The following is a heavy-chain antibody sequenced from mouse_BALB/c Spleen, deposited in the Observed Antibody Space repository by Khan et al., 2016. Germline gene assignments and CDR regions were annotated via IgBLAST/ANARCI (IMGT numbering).Heavy chain of an antibody. J-gene: IGHJ3*01. CDR1: GYSITSDYA. V-gene: IGHV3-2*02. CDR3: ARGRYRYPFAY. Sequence: VQLKESGPGLVKPSQSLSLTCTVTGYSITSDYAWNWIRQFPGNKLEWMGYISYSGSTRYNPSLKSRISITRDTSKNQFFLQLNSVTTEDTATYYCARGRYRYPFAYWGQGTLVTVSA. CDR2: ISYSGST. D-gene: IGHD2-14*01.